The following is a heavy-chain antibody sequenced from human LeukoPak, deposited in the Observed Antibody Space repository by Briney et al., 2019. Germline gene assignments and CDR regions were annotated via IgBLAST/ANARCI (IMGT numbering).Heavy chain of an antibody. V-gene: IGHV4-39*01. Sequence: PSETLSLTCTVSGGSISSSSYYWGWIRQPPGKGLEWIGSIYYSGSTYYNPSLESRVTISVDTSKNQFSLKLSSVTAADTAVYYCARRTADYYDSSGYDYYFDYWGQGTLVTVSS. D-gene: IGHD3-22*01. CDR3: ARRTADYYDSSGYDYYFDY. CDR1: GGSISSSSYY. CDR2: IYYSGST. J-gene: IGHJ4*02.